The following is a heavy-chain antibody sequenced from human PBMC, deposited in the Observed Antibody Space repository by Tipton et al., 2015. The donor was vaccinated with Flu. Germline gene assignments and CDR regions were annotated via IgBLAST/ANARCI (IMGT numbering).Heavy chain of an antibody. V-gene: IGHV4-34*01. J-gene: IGHJ3*02. CDR3: ARGLGVVVAVGFDI. D-gene: IGHD2-15*01. Sequence: TLSLTCAVYGGSFSGYYWSWCRQPPGKGLEWIGGINHSGSTNYNPSLKGRVTISVDTSKNQFSLKLSSVTAADTAVYYCARGLGVVVAVGFDIWGPRDNDHRLF. CDR1: GGSFSGYY. CDR2: INHSGST.